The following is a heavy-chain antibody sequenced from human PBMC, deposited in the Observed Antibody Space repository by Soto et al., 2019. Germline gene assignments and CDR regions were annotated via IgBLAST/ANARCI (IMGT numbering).Heavy chain of an antibody. J-gene: IGHJ4*02. V-gene: IGHV2-5*02. CDR3: AHSPSSGWYFSSDYFDY. CDR1: GFSLSTSGVG. D-gene: IGHD6-19*01. Sequence: QITLKESGPTLVKPTQTLTLTCTFSGFSLSTSGVGVGWIRQPPGKALEWLALIYWDDDKRSSPSLKSRLTITKAPSKNQLVLTVTNMDPVDTATYYGAHSPSSGWYFSSDYFDYWCQGTLVTVSS. CDR2: IYWDDDK.